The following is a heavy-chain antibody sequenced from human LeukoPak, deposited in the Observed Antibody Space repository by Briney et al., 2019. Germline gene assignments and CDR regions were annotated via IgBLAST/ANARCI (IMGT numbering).Heavy chain of an antibody. V-gene: IGHV4-39*01. D-gene: IGHD5-24*01. Sequence: SETLSLTCTVSGDSISSRSYYWGWIRQPPGKGLEWIGTIYYSGSTYYNPSLKSRVTISVDTSKNQFSLKLSSVTAADTAVYYCARVEMATTGNWFDPWGQGTLVTVSS. J-gene: IGHJ5*02. CDR1: GDSISSRSYY. CDR3: ARVEMATTGNWFDP. CDR2: IYYSGST.